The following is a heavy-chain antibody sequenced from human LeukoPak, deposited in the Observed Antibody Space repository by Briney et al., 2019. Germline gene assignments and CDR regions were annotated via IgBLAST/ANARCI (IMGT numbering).Heavy chain of an antibody. V-gene: IGHV1-3*01. CDR1: GYTFTSYA. J-gene: IGHJ4*02. Sequence: ASVKVSCKASGYTFTSYAMHWVRQAPGQRLEWKGWINAGNGNTKYSQKFQGRVTITRDTSASTAYMELSSLRSEDTAVYYCARDRAYDYVWGSYRYSHYFDYWGQGTLVTVSS. D-gene: IGHD3-16*02. CDR3: ARDRAYDYVWGSYRYSHYFDY. CDR2: INAGNGNT.